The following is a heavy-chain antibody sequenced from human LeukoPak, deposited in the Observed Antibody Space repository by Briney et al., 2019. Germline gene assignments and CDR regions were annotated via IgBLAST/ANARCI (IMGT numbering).Heavy chain of an antibody. CDR1: GGSISSGSYY. CDR2: IYTSGST. Sequence: SETLSLTFTVSGGSISSGSYYWSWIRQPAGKGLEWIGRIYTSGSTNYNPSLKSRVTISVDTSKNQFSLKLSSVTAADTAVYYCARANYDFWSGYYLDYWGQGTLVTVSS. D-gene: IGHD3-3*01. CDR3: ARANYDFWSGYYLDY. J-gene: IGHJ4*02. V-gene: IGHV4-61*02.